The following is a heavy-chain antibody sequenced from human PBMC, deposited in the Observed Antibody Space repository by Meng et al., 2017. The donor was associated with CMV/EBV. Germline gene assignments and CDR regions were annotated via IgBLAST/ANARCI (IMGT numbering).Heavy chain of an antibody. J-gene: IGHJ3*02. V-gene: IGHV3-74*01. CDR2: IYSDGITT. D-gene: IGHD3-10*01. CDR1: GTNLNTYW. CDR3: AREPGRGAFDI. Sequence: GGSLRLSCAVSGTNLNTYWMHWVRQVPGKGLVWLSRIYSDGITTRYADSVKGRFTISRDNTKNTLYLQMAGPRADDTAVYYCAREPGRGAFDIWGQGTMVTVSS.